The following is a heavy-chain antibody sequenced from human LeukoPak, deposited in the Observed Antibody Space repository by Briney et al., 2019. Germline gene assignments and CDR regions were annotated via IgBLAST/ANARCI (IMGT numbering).Heavy chain of an antibody. V-gene: IGHV4-39*07. CDR1: GGSISSSSYY. CDR3: ARDWRFGDGDAFDI. J-gene: IGHJ3*02. Sequence: SETLSLTCIVSGGSISSSSYYWGWIRQPPGKGLEWIGSIYYVGSTYYNPSLESRFTVPVDRSKNQCYLKLSSVTPLDTPMIDCARDWRFGDGDAFDIWGQGTMVTVSS. CDR2: IYYVGST. D-gene: IGHD3-10*01.